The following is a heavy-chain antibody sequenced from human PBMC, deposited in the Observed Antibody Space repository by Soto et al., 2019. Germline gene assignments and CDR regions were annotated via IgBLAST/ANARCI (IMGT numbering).Heavy chain of an antibody. CDR2: IYYSGST. CDR1: GGSISSGGYY. V-gene: IGHV4-31*03. Sequence: TLSLTCTVSGGSISSGGYYWSWIRQHPGKGLEWIGYIYYSGSTYYNPSLKSRVTISVDTSKNQFSLKLSSVTAADTAVYYCARVIPVAGYYYYGMDVWGQGTTVTVSS. CDR3: ARVIPVAGYYYYGMDV. D-gene: IGHD6-19*01. J-gene: IGHJ6*02.